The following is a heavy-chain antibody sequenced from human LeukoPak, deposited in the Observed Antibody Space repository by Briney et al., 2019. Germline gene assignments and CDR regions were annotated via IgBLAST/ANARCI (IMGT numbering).Heavy chain of an antibody. J-gene: IGHJ4*02. CDR3: TRDPLRYLRVGHYDY. CDR2: IDYDSSHI. CDR1: GFSFSTSA. Sequence: PGGSLRLSCAASGFSFSTSAMIWVHQVPGKGLEWVSSIDYDSSHIYYAASVRGRFTISRDNARDSVYLQMDSLRVEDTAVYYCTRDPLRYLRVGHYDYWGQGTLVAVSS. D-gene: IGHD3-9*01. V-gene: IGHV3-21*01.